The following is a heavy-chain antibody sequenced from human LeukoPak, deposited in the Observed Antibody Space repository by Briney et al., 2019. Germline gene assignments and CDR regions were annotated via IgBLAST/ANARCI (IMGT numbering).Heavy chain of an antibody. Sequence: GGSLRLSCAASGFNFNYYAMTWVRQAPGKGLEWVSGIGGSGIRTYYADSVRGRFTVSRDNSKNILTLHLSSLRVEDTALYYCAKGEVGYLYYFDYWGQGTLVTVSS. CDR3: AKGEVGYLYYFDY. J-gene: IGHJ4*02. V-gene: IGHV3-23*01. CDR2: IGGSGIRT. D-gene: IGHD1-1*01. CDR1: GFNFNYYA.